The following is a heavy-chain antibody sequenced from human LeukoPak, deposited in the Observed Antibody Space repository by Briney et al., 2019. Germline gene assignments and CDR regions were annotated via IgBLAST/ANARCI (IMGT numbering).Heavy chain of an antibody. CDR3: VRGSNGWSGMDV. CDR1: GFTFSNYW. Sequence: GGSLRLSCAVSGFTFSNYWMYWVRQGPGKGLVWVSRLNGDGDYTNYEDSVRGRFTISRDNAKNTLYLQMNSLRAEDTAVYYCVRGSNGWSGMDVWGQGTTVTVSS. V-gene: IGHV3-74*01. J-gene: IGHJ6*02. CDR2: LNGDGDYT. D-gene: IGHD6-19*01.